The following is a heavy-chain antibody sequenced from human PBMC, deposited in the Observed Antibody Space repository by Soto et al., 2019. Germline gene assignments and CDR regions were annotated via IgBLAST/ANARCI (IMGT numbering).Heavy chain of an antibody. Sequence: EVQLLESGGGLVQPGGSLRLSCAASGFTFSKYAVTWVRQAPGKGLEWVSTISGSGGSTYYADSVKGRFTISRDNSKNPRYLQMNSRRAEDTAVYYCAKDQGSSWYEIDYWGQGTLVTVSS. CDR1: GFTFSKYA. CDR3: AKDQGSSWYEIDY. J-gene: IGHJ4*02. CDR2: ISGSGGST. D-gene: IGHD6-13*01. V-gene: IGHV3-23*01.